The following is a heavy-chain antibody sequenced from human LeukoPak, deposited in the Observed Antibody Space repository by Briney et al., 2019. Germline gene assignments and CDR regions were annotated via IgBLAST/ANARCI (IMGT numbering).Heavy chain of an antibody. CDR1: GYTFTGYY. V-gene: IGHV1-2*02. CDR3: ARGKQQLAKYFQH. J-gene: IGHJ1*01. D-gene: IGHD6-13*01. Sequence: ASVKVSCKASGYTFTGYYMHWVRQAPGQGLEWMGWINPNSGGTNYAQKFQGRVTMTRDTSISTAYMELSRLRSDDAAVYYCARGKQQLAKYFQHWGQGTLVTVSS. CDR2: INPNSGGT.